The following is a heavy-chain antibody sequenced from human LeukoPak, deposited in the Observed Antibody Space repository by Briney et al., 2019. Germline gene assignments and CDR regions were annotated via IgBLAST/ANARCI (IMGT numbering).Heavy chain of an antibody. Sequence: PSQTLSLTCTVSGGSISSGGYYWSWIRQHPGKGLEWIGYIYYSGSTNYNPSLKSRVTISVDTSKNQFSLKLSSVTAADTAVYYCASGEYSSSSAALDYWGQGTLVTVSS. V-gene: IGHV4-31*03. CDR3: ASGEYSSSSAALDY. CDR1: GGSISSGGYY. J-gene: IGHJ4*02. CDR2: IYYSGST. D-gene: IGHD6-6*01.